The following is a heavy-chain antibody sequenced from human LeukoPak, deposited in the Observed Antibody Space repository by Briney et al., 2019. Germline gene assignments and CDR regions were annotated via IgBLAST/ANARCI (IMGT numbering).Heavy chain of an antibody. Sequence: PSETLSLTCTVSGGTISTSSYHWGWIRQPPGKGLEWIVSFHYSGDTYYNPSLKSRGTISGDTSKNQFSLKLSSVTAADTAVYYCASDEYWGQGTLVTVSS. CDR3: ASDEY. J-gene: IGHJ4*02. CDR1: GGTISTSSYH. V-gene: IGHV4-39*01. CDR2: FHYSGDT.